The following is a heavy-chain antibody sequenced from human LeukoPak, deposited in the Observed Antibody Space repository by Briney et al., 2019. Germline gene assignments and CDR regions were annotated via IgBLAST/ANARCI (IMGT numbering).Heavy chain of an antibody. CDR3: SGYNWFDP. J-gene: IGHJ5*02. CDR1: GFTFSTYS. Sequence: GGSLRLSCAASGFTFSTYSMNWIRQAPGRGLEWVSSISSSSSYTYYADSVKGRFTISRDNAKNSLYLQMNSLRVEDTAVYYCSGYNWFDPWGQGTLVTVSS. CDR2: ISSSSSYT. V-gene: IGHV3-21*01.